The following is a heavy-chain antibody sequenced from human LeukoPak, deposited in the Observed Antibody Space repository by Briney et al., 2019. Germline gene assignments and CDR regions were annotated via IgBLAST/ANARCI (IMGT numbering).Heavy chain of an antibody. Sequence: GGPLRLSCAASGFTFSSYAMHWVRQAPGKGLEWVANIKQDGSEKYYVDSVKGRFTISRDNAKNSLYLQMNSLRAEDTAVYYCAKNNQYYDFWSGYQSDYYYMDVWGKGTPVTGSS. CDR2: IKQDGSEK. J-gene: IGHJ6*03. CDR3: AKNNQYYDFWSGYQSDYYYMDV. D-gene: IGHD3-3*01. V-gene: IGHV3-7*01. CDR1: GFTFSSYA.